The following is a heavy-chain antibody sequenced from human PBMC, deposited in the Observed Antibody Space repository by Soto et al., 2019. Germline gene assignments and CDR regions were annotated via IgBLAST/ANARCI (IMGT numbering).Heavy chain of an antibody. J-gene: IGHJ4*02. V-gene: IGHV4-4*07. CDR1: GDSMTKYY. D-gene: IGHD1-26*01. CDR3: ARTVGAAYYFDF. CDR2: VYTSGST. Sequence: LSLTFTVSGDSMTKYYWSWIRQPAGKGLEWIGRVYTSGSTNYNPSPKSRVTMSIDTSNNHFSLTLKSVTAADTAVYYCARTVGAAYYFDFWGQGALVTVSS.